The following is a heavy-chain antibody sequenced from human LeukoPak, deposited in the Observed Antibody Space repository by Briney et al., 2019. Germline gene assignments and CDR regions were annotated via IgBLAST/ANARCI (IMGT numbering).Heavy chain of an antibody. J-gene: IGHJ5*02. CDR2: IRGSGAT. CDR3: ARDRAATEDWVEFDP. V-gene: IGHV3-66*03. D-gene: IGHD6-25*01. CDR1: GFSASDHY. Sequence: GGSLRLSCEVFGFSASDHYMSWVRQAPGKGLEWVSLIRGSGATFYADSVKGRFTISRDDSKNMVFLQMNRLRVEDTAVYFCARDRAATEDWVEFDPWGQGTLVTVSS.